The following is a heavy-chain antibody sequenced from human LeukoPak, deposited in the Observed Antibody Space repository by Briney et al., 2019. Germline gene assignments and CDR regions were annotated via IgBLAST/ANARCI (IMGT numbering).Heavy chain of an antibody. Sequence: PGGSLRLSCAASGFTFSSYWMHWVRQAPGKGLVWVSRINSDGSSTSYADSVKGRFTISRDNAKNTLYLQMGSLRAEDMAVYYCARDLTPVAGHKSLYGMDVWGQGTTVTVSS. CDR3: ARDLTPVAGHKSLYGMDV. CDR2: INSDGSST. CDR1: GFTFSSYW. J-gene: IGHJ6*02. D-gene: IGHD6-19*01. V-gene: IGHV3-74*01.